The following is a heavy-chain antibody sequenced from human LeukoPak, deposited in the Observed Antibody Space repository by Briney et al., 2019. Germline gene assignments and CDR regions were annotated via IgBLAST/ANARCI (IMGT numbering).Heavy chain of an antibody. J-gene: IGHJ4*02. D-gene: IGHD3-22*01. CDR1: GYTFTSYG. Sequence: ASVKVSCKASGYTFTSYGISWVRQAPGQGLEWMGWISAYNGNTNYAQKLQGRVTMTTDTSTSTAYMELRSLRSDDTAVYCCARDMRDSSGYWVYYFDYWGQGTLVTVSS. V-gene: IGHV1-18*01. CDR3: ARDMRDSSGYWVYYFDY. CDR2: ISAYNGNT.